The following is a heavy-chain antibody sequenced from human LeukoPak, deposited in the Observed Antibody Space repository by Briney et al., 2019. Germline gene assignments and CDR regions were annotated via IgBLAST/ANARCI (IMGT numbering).Heavy chain of an antibody. D-gene: IGHD6-13*01. J-gene: IGHJ6*02. CDR3: ARDVAAAGTYYYYGMDV. CDR1: GFTVSSNY. CDR2: IYSGGST. V-gene: IGHV3-66*01. Sequence: GGSLRLSCAASGFTVSSNYMSWVRQAPGKGLEWVSVIYSGGSTYYADSAKGRFTISRDNSKNTLYLQMNSLRAEDTAVYYCARDVAAAGTYYYYGMDVWGQGTTVTVSS.